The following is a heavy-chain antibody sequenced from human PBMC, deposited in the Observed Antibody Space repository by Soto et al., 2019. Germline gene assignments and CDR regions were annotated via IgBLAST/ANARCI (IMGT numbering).Heavy chain of an antibody. CDR1: GGFMSSGSYY. CDR3: AIETYGDYVGYLDP. J-gene: IGHJ5*02. CDR2: TYFSGST. V-gene: IGHV4-31*03. Sequence: SETRSKTNTVSGGFMSSGSYYLSWIRQHPCMCLEWIGYTYFSGSTYYNPSLKSRVTISVDTSKNQFSLKVRSVTATDMAVYYCAIETYGDYVGYLDPWGQGIQVTVSS. D-gene: IGHD4-17*01.